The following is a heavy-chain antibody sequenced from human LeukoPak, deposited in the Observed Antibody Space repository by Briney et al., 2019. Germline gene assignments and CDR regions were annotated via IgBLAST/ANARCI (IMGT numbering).Heavy chain of an antibody. D-gene: IGHD6-13*01. CDR3: ARDLYGSTWYIFDY. V-gene: IGHV1-3*01. CDR2: INAGDGNT. Sequence: ASVKVSCKASGYTFTGYAIHWVRQAPGQRLEWMGWINAGDGNTKYSQNFQGRVTITRDTSASTTYMDLSSLRSEDTAVYYCARDLYGSTWYIFDYWGQGTLVTVSS. J-gene: IGHJ4*02. CDR1: GYTFTGYA.